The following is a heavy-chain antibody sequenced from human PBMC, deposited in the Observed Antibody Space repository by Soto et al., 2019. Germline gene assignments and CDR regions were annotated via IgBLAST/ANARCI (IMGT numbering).Heavy chain of an antibody. D-gene: IGHD6-6*01. CDR2: IYPGDSDT. CDR3: ARRRYSSSSGDDY. J-gene: IGHJ4*02. V-gene: IGHV5-51*01. CDR1: GYSFTSYW. Sequence: ESLKISCKGFGYSFTSYWIGWVRQMPGKGLEWMGIIYPGDSDTRYSPSFQGQVTISADKSISTAYLQWSSLKASDTAMYYCARRRYSSSSGDDYWGQGTLVTVSS.